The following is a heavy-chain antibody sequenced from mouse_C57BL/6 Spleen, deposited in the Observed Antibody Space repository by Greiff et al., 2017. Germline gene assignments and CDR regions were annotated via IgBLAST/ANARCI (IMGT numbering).Heavy chain of an antibody. D-gene: IGHD2-2*01. CDR2: IDPETGGT. CDR1: GYTFTDYE. Sequence: QVQLQQSGAELVRPGASVTLSCKASGYTFTDYEMHWVKQTPVHGLEWIGAIDPETGGTAYNQKFKGKAILTADKSSSTAYMELRSLTSEDSAVYYCTRAYGYDVPWFAYWGQGTLVTVSA. CDR3: TRAYGYDVPWFAY. J-gene: IGHJ3*01. V-gene: IGHV1-15*01.